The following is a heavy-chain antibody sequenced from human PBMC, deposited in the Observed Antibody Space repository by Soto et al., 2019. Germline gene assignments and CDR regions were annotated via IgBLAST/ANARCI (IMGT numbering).Heavy chain of an antibody. CDR3: ARLTGDYYYSYMDV. V-gene: IGHV4-39*01. CDR1: GGSISSSRYY. CDR2: IYYSGST. J-gene: IGHJ6*03. D-gene: IGHD3-10*01. Sequence: QLQLQESGPGLVKPSETLSLTCTVSGGSISSSRYYWAWIRQPPGKGLEWIGSIYYSGSTHYNPSLQSRVTISVDTSKIQFSLRLSSVTAADTAVYYCARLTGDYYYSYMDVWGKGTTVTVSS.